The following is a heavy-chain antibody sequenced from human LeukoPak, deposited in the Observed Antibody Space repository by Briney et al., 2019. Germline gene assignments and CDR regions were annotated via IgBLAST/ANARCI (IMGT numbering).Heavy chain of an antibody. Sequence: SETLSLTCTVSGGSISSYYWSWIRQPPGKGLEWIGYIYYSGSTNYNPSLKSRVTISVDTSKNQFSLKLSSVTAADTAVYFCARDTLTYIYGRGAFDIWGQGTMVTVSS. D-gene: IGHD5-18*01. CDR3: ARDTLTYIYGRGAFDI. V-gene: IGHV4-59*01. CDR1: GGSISSYY. CDR2: IYYSGST. J-gene: IGHJ3*02.